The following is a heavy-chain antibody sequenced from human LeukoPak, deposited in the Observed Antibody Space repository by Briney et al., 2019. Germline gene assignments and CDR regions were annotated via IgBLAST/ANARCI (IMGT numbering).Heavy chain of an antibody. Sequence: PGGSLRLSCAASGFTFRSYAMHWVRQAPGKGLEWVAVIWYDGSNKYYADSVKGRFTISRDNSKNTLYLQMNSLRVEDTAVYYCARDQVGNYYGSGRTLYYYYGMDVWGQGTTVTVSS. CDR2: IWYDGSNK. CDR3: ARDQVGNYYGSGRTLYYYYGMDV. CDR1: GFTFRSYA. J-gene: IGHJ6*02. D-gene: IGHD3-10*01. V-gene: IGHV3-33*08.